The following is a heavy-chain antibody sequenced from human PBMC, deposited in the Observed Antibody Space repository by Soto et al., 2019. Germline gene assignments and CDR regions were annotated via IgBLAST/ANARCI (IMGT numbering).Heavy chain of an antibody. CDR2: ISGSGGST. Sequence: GGSLRLSCAASGVTCISYAMSWVRQAPGKGLEWVSAISGSGGSTYYADSVKDRFTISRDNSKNTLYLQMNSLRAEDTAVYYCNTPSPGAFDIWGQGTMVTVSS. V-gene: IGHV3-23*01. J-gene: IGHJ3*02. CDR3: NTPSPGAFDI. CDR1: GVTCISYA.